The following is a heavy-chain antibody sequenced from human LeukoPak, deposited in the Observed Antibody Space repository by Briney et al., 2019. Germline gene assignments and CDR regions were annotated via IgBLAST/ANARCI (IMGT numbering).Heavy chain of an antibody. CDR1: GFTFDDYA. CDR3: ARGGGLDV. CDR2: ISWNSETI. J-gene: IGHJ6*02. V-gene: IGHV3-9*01. D-gene: IGHD3-16*01. Sequence: GGSLRLSCAASGFTFDDYAMYWVRQAPGKGLEWVSGISWNSETIDYADSVKGRFTISRDNAKNSLYLQMSNLRAEDTAVYFCARGGGLDVWGQGATVTVSS.